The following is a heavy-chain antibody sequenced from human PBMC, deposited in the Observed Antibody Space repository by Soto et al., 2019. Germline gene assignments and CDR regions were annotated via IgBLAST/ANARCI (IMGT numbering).Heavy chain of an antibody. CDR2: IWYDGSNE. Sequence: QVQLVESGGGVVQPGRSLRLSCAASGFTFSSYGMHWVRQAPGKGLEWMAVIWYDGSNEYYADSVKGRFTISRDNSKNTLYVQMNSLRAEDTAVYYCARDYWANYGMDVWGQGTTVTVSS. CDR1: GFTFSSYG. J-gene: IGHJ6*02. V-gene: IGHV3-33*01. CDR3: ARDYWANYGMDV. D-gene: IGHD2-15*01.